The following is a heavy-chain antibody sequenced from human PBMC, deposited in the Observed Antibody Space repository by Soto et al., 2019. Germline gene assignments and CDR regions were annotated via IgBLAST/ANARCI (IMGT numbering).Heavy chain of an antibody. J-gene: IGHJ6*02. CDR3: ARGSGRAAVAYYYFGIDD. Sequence: ASGKVSCKASGYTFTSYGISWVRQAPGQGLEWMGWISAYNGNTNYAQKLQGRVTMTTDTSTSTAYMELRSLRSDDTVVYYCARGSGRAAVAYYYFGIDDWGQGTTVTVSS. D-gene: IGHD3-10*01. CDR2: ISAYNGNT. CDR1: GYTFTSYG. V-gene: IGHV1-18*04.